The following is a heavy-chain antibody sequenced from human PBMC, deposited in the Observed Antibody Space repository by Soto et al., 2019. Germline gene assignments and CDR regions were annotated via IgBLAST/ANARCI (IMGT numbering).Heavy chain of an antibody. CDR3: ARDRSQAGMDG. D-gene: IGHD1-26*01. J-gene: IGHJ6*02. CDR2: TYIGGST. CDR1: GFSVSDNY. V-gene: IGHV3-66*01. Sequence: EVQLVESGGGLVQPGGSLRLSCAASGFSVSDNYMNWVRQAPGKGLEWVSVTYIGGSTYYADSVKGRFTISRDNSKNTLSLQMNSLRAEDTAVYYCARDRSQAGMDGWGQGTTVTVSS.